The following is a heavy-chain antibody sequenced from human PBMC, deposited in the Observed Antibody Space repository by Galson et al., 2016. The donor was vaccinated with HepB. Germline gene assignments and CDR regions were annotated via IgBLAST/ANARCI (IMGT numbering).Heavy chain of an antibody. J-gene: IGHJ5*02. CDR3: GTGNRSGFYSRWFDP. V-gene: IGHV3-23*01. Sequence: YLRLSCAASGFTFSNYAMSWVRQAPGKGLEWVSAISGSGASPYYADSAQGRFTISRDNSKNTLYLQMNSLRVEDTALYYSGTGNRSGFYSRWFDPWGQGTLVTVSS. D-gene: IGHD3-3*01. CDR2: ISGSGASP. CDR1: GFTFSNYA.